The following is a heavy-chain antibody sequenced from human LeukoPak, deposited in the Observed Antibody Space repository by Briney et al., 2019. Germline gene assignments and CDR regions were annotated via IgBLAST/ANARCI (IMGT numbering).Heavy chain of an antibody. J-gene: IGHJ4*02. CDR2: IIPMLGIA. Sequence: ASVKVSCKASGGTFSNYAISWVRQAPGQGLEWMGRIIPMLGIANYAQKFQGRVTITADKSTSTACMELSSLRSEDTAVYYCATSSTVVTPYYFDYWGQGTLVTVSS. D-gene: IGHD4-23*01. CDR1: GGTFSNYA. CDR3: ATSSTVVTPYYFDY. V-gene: IGHV1-69*04.